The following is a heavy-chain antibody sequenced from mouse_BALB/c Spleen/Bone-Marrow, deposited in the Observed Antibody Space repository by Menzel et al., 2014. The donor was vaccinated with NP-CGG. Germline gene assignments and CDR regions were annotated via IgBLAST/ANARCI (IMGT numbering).Heavy chain of an antibody. CDR2: INSGSSIT. CDR3: TRSRGNWDDFDV. D-gene: IGHD4-1*01. Sequence: EVHLVESGGGLVQPGGSRKLSCAASGLTFSSFGMHWVRQAPEKGLEWVAYINSGSSITYYADTLKGRFTISRDNPKNTLFLQMTSLRSEDTAIYYCTRSRGNWDDFDVWGAGTTVTVSS. CDR1: GLTFSSFG. J-gene: IGHJ1*01. V-gene: IGHV5-17*02.